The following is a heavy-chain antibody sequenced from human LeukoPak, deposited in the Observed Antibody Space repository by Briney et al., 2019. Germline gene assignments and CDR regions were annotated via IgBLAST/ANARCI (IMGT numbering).Heavy chain of an antibody. J-gene: IGHJ4*02. D-gene: IGHD2-15*01. Sequence: GGSLRLSCAASGFTVSSNYMSWVRQAPGKGLEWVSVIFNDGTTYYADSVKGRFTISRDNSKNTIYLQMNSLRVDDMAVYYCARAPCSGYTCSHDYWGQGTLVTASS. CDR3: ARAPCSGYTCSHDY. CDR2: IFNDGTT. CDR1: GFTVSSNY. V-gene: IGHV3-53*01.